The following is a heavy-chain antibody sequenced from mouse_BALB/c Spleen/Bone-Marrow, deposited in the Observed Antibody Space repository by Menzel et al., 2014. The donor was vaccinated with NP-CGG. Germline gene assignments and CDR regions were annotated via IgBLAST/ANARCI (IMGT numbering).Heavy chain of an antibody. J-gene: IGHJ3*01. CDR3: ARDDDSPLGY. CDR2: IRNKANGYTT. V-gene: IGHV7-3*02. D-gene: IGHD2-4*01. CDR1: GFTFTDYY. Sequence: EVKVVESGGGLVQPGGSLRLSCATSGFTFTDYYMSWVRQPPGKALEWLGFIRNKANGYTTEYSASVKGRFTISRDNSQSILYLQMNTLRAEDSATYYCARDDDSPLGYWGQGTLVTVSA.